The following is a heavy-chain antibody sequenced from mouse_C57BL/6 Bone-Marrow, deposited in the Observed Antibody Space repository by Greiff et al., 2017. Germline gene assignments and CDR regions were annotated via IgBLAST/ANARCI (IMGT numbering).Heavy chain of an antibody. Sequence: ESGPGLVKPSQSLSLTCSVTGYSITSGYYWNWIRQFPGNKLEWMGYISYDGSNNYNPSLKNRISITRDTSKNQFFLKLNSVTTEDTATYYCVSHAMDYWGQGTSVTVSS. CDR1: GYSITSGYY. J-gene: IGHJ4*01. CDR3: VSHAMDY. CDR2: ISYDGSN. V-gene: IGHV3-6*01.